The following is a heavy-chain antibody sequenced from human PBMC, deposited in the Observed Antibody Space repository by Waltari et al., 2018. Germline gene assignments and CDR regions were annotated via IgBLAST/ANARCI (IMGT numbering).Heavy chain of an antibody. CDR3: ARNPGGVAVAGNYYYYGMDV. CDR2: IYTSGST. J-gene: IGHJ6*02. V-gene: IGHV4-4*07. CDR1: GGSISSYY. Sequence: QVQLQESGPGLVKPSETLSLTCTFSGGSISSYYWSWNRQPAGKGLEWIGRIYTSGSTNYNPSLKSRVTMSVDTSKNQFSLKLSSVTAADTAVYYCARNPGGVAVAGNYYYYGMDVWGQGTTVTVSS. D-gene: IGHD6-19*01.